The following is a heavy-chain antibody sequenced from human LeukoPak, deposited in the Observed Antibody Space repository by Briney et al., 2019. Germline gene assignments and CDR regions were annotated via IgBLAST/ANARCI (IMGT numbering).Heavy chain of an antibody. D-gene: IGHD6-13*01. CDR3: ARGVNYIAAAGYYYYGMDV. Sequence: PSETLSLTCTVSGGSISSYYWRWIRQPAGKGLEWIGRIYTSGSTNYNPSLKSRVTMSVDTSKNQFSLKLSSVTAADTAVYYCARGVNYIAAAGYYYYGMDVWGQGTTVTVSS. J-gene: IGHJ6*02. CDR2: IYTSGST. V-gene: IGHV4-4*07. CDR1: GGSISSYY.